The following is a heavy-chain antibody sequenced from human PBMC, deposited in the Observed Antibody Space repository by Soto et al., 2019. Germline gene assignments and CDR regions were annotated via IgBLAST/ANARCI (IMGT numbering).Heavy chain of an antibody. V-gene: IGHV3-30*18. D-gene: IGHD2-15*01. CDR3: AKEGVVVAATPLSYCYGMDV. J-gene: IGHJ6*02. Sequence: GGSLRLSCAASGFTFSSYGMHWVRQAPGKGLEWVAVISYDGSNKYYADSVKGRFTISRDNSKNTLYLQMNSLRAEDTAVYYCAKEGVVVAATPLSYCYGMDVWGQGTTVTVSS. CDR2: ISYDGSNK. CDR1: GFTFSSYG.